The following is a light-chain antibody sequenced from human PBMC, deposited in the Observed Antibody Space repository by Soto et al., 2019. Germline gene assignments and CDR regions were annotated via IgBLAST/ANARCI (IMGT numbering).Light chain of an antibody. CDR2: CAS. CDR3: QHYNDWPPTWT. V-gene: IGKV3-15*01. CDR1: QSVSSK. J-gene: IGKJ1*01. Sequence: EIVMTQSPATLSVSPGERATLSCRASQSVSSKLAWYQQKPGQAPRVLVYCASPRATGVPARFSGSGSGTEFTLTISSLQSEDFAVYYCQHYNDWPPTWTFGQGTRVEIK.